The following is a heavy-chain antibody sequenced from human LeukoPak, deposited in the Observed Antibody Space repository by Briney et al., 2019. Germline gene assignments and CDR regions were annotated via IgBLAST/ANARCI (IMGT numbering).Heavy chain of an antibody. CDR1: GGSMTTHH. CDR2: VFDSGRT. J-gene: IGHJ4*02. V-gene: IGHV4-59*11. CDR3: TTINCGEIFGYFDF. D-gene: IGHD2-21*01. Sequence: SETLSLTCTLSGGSMTTHHWNWIRQTPGKGPEWIGYVFDSGRTKLNPSLKSRVTLSADTSKNQLSLRLSSVTDADTVMYDCTTINCGEIFGYFDFWGQGILVTVSS.